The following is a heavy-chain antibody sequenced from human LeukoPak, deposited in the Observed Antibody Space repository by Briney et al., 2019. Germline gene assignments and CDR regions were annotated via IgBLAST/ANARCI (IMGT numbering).Heavy chain of an antibody. CDR3: AHYNSSTGWFDP. CDR1: GYSISSGYY. D-gene: IGHD6-6*01. Sequence: SETLSLTCTVSGYSISSGYYWGWIRQPPGKGLEWIGSIYHSGNTYYNPSLNSRVTISVDTSKNQFSLTLTSVTAADTAVFYCAHYNSSTGWFDPWGQGTLVTVSS. V-gene: IGHV4-38-2*02. CDR2: IYHSGNT. J-gene: IGHJ5*02.